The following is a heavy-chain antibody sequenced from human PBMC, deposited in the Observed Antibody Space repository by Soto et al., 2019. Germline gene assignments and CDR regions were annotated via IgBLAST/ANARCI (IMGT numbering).Heavy chain of an antibody. CDR1: GFAFSSYT. CDR3: AKDRGGFARGWEYYDF. D-gene: IGHD6-19*01. V-gene: IGHV3-23*01. CDR2: ISASGGST. Sequence: QPGGSLRLSCAASGFAFSSYTMSWVRQTPGKGLEWVSSISASGGSTYYGDSLKGRYTISRDNSKNTLNLHIKSLGVEDSAVYYCAKDRGGFARGWEYYDFWGQGTQVTVSS. J-gene: IGHJ4*02.